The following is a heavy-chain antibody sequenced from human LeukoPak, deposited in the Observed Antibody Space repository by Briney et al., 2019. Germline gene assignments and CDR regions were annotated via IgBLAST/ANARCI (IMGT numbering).Heavy chain of an antibody. V-gene: IGHV3-23*01. CDR3: AKESGGGSYPS. D-gene: IGHD1-26*01. J-gene: IGHJ5*02. CDR1: GFTISSYA. CDR2: ISVSGGGT. Sequence: GRSLRLSCAASGFTISSYAMHWVRQAPGKGLEWLSVISVSGGGTYYADSVKGRFTIFRDNSKNSLYLQMNSLRAEDTAVYYCAKESGGGSYPSWGQGTLVTVSS.